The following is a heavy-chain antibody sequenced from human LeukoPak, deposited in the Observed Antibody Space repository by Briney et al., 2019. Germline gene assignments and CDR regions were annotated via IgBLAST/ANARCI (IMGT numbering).Heavy chain of an antibody. J-gene: IGHJ4*02. CDR1: GYTFTSYG. CDR3: VRVTAAGLLDY. D-gene: IGHD6-13*01. CDR2: ISANSGNT. V-gene: IGHV1-18*01. Sequence: ASVKVSCKASGYTFTSYGISWVRQAPGQGLEWMGWISANSGNTNYAQKLQGRVTMTTDTSTSLVYMELRSLRSDDTAVYYCVRVTAAGLLDYWGQGTLVTVSS.